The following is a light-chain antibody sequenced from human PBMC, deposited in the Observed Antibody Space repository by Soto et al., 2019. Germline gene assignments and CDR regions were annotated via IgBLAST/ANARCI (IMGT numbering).Light chain of an antibody. Sequence: QSVLTQPPSASGTPGQRVTIFCSGSRSNIGSNTVNWYQQLPGTAPKLLIYSNNQRPSGVPDRFSGSKSGTSASLAISGLQSEDEADYYCATWDDSLNGLFGGGTQLTVL. J-gene: IGLJ2*01. CDR2: SNN. CDR1: RSNIGSNT. V-gene: IGLV1-44*01. CDR3: ATWDDSLNGL.